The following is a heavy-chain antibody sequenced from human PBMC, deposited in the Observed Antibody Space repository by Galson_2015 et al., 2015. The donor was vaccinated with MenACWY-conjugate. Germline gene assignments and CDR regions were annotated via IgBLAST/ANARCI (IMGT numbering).Heavy chain of an antibody. J-gene: IGHJ4*02. CDR2: INPGGSST. CDR1: GFIFNTYW. CDR3: AKTRGASFYFGS. V-gene: IGHV3-74*01. Sequence: SLRLSCAASGFIFNTYWMHWVRQAPGKGLVWVSRINPGGSSTTYADSVKDRFTISRDNAKNTLYLQMNSLRPEDTAVFYCAKTRGASFYFGSWGQGTLVTVSS. D-gene: IGHD1-26*01.